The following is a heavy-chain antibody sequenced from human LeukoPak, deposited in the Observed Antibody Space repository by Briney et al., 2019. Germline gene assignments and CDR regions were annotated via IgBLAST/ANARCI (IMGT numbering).Heavy chain of an antibody. D-gene: IGHD1-7*01. CDR1: GFTLNTYG. Sequence: GGSLRLSCAVSGFTLNTYGMSWVRQAQGKGREWVSTITGSGRTTYYADSVKGRFTISRDNSKNTLYLQMNGQRAEDTALYYCAKGDNNWNYRSGTYYYYMDVWGKGTTVTVSS. CDR2: ITGSGRTT. J-gene: IGHJ6*03. CDR3: AKGDNNWNYRSGTYYYYMDV. V-gene: IGHV3-23*01.